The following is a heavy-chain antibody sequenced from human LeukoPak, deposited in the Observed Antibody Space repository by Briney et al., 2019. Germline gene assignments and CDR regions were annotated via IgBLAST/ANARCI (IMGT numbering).Heavy chain of an antibody. V-gene: IGHV3-21*01. D-gene: IGHD2-2*01. J-gene: IGHJ6*02. CDR1: GFTFSSYS. Sequence: PGGSLRLSCAASGFTFSSYSMNWVRQAPGKGLEWVSSISSSSSYIYYADSVKGRFTIPRDNAKNSLYLQMNSLRAEDTAVYYCARDVWDIVVVPAAMPFGMDVWGQGTTVTVSS. CDR3: ARDVWDIVVVPAAMPFGMDV. CDR2: ISSSSSYI.